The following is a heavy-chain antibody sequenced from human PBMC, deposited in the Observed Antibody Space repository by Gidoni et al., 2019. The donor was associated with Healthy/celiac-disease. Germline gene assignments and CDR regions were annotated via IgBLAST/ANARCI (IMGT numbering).Heavy chain of an antibody. J-gene: IGHJ4*02. CDR2: ISGSGGST. V-gene: IGHV3-23*01. D-gene: IGHD1-26*01. CDR1: GFTFSSYA. Sequence: EVQLLESGGGLVQPGGSLRLSCAASGFTFSSYAMSWVRQAPGKGLEWVSAISGSGGSTYYADSVKGRFTISRDNSKNTLYLQMNSLRAEDTAVYYCAKDPGGSGSYYSYFDYWGQGTLVTVSS. CDR3: AKDPGGSGSYYSYFDY.